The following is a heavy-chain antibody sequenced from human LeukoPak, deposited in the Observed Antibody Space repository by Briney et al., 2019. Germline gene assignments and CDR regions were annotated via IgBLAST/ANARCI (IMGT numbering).Heavy chain of an antibody. CDR1: GSSIGSGYY. J-gene: IGHJ4*02. V-gene: IGHV4-38-2*02. CDR3: ARHPPRPTWDFDY. CDR2: IHHSGAT. Sequence: SETLSLTCTVSGSSIGSGYYWDWIRQTPGKGLEWVGSIHHSGATYYNPSLKSRVTISMDSPRDQFSLTLSSATAADTALYFCARHPPRPTWDFDYWGQGTLVIVSS. D-gene: IGHD1-26*01.